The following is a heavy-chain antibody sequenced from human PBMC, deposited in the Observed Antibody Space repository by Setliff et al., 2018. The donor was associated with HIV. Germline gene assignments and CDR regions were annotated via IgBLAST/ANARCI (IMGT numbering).Heavy chain of an antibody. CDR3: ARGESIAVAYYHYYYMDV. D-gene: IGHD6-19*01. CDR2: IIPIFGTA. J-gene: IGHJ6*03. Sequence: SVKVSCKAPGGTFSSYGISWVRQAPGQGLEWMGGIIPIFGTANYAQKFQGRVTITADESTSTAYMELSSLRSEDTAVYYCARGESIAVAYYHYYYMDVWGKGTTVTVSS. CDR1: GGTFSSYG. V-gene: IGHV1-69*13.